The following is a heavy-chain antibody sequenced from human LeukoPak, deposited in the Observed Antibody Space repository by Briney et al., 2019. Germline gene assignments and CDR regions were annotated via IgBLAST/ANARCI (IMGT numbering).Heavy chain of an antibody. CDR1: GGSISSGDYH. CDR2: IYFSGST. CDR3: ARGPTATDYYYSHAMDV. Sequence: SETLSLTCTVSGGSISSGDYHWSWIRQPPGQGLEWIGYIYFSGSTYYNPSLKGRLIMSVDMSRNQFSLNLTSVSAADTAVYYCARGPTATDYYYSHAMDVWGQGTTVTVSS. V-gene: IGHV4-30-4*01. J-gene: IGHJ6*02. D-gene: IGHD4-17*01.